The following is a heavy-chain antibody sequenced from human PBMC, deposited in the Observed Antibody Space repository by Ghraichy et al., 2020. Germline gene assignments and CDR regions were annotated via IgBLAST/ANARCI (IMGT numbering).Heavy chain of an antibody. D-gene: IGHD6-13*01. CDR2: INWNGGST. CDR1: GFTFDDYG. CDR3: ARGQSGLGSSWPIDY. Sequence: LTCAASGFTFDDYGMSWVRQAPGKGLEWVSGINWNGGSTGYADSVKGRFTISRDNAKNSLYLQMHSLRAEDTALYYCARGQSGLGSSWPIDYWGQGTLVTVSS. V-gene: IGHV3-20*04. J-gene: IGHJ4*02.